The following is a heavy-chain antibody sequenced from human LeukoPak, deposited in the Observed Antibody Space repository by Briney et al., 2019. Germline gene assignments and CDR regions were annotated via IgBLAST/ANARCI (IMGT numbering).Heavy chain of an antibody. D-gene: IGHD2-2*01. Sequence: GGSLRLSCAASGFTFSSYEMNWVRQAPGKGLEWVSYISSSGSTIYYADSVKGRFTISRDNAKNSVYLQMNSLRAEDTAVYYCARGSRDAFGIWGQGTMATVPS. V-gene: IGHV3-48*03. CDR2: ISSSGSTI. J-gene: IGHJ3*02. CDR3: ARGSRDAFGI. CDR1: GFTFSSYE.